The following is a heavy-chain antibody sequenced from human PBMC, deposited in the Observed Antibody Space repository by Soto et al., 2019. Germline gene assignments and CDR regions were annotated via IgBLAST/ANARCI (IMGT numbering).Heavy chain of an antibody. J-gene: IGHJ6*02. CDR2: IYYSGST. CDR3: ARDERSSSSYYYYGMDV. D-gene: IGHD6-13*01. V-gene: IGHV4-59*01. CDR1: GGSISSYY. Sequence: QVQLQESGPGLVKPSETLSLTCTVSGGSISSYYWSWIRQPPGKGLEWIGYIYYSGSTNYNPSLKSRVTISVDTSKNQFSLKLSSVTAADTAVYYCARDERSSSSYYYYGMDVWGQGTTVTVSS.